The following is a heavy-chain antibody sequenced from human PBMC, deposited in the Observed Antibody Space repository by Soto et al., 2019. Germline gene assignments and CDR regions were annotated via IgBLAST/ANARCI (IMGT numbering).Heavy chain of an antibody. CDR2: IIPIFGTA. CDR3: ARVRRSGATGAFDI. D-gene: IGHD6-19*01. Sequence: QVQLVQSGAEVKKPGSSVKVSYKASGGTFSSYAISWVRQAPGQGLEWMGGIIPIFGTANYAQKFQGRVTITADESTSTAYMELSSMRSEDTAVYYCARVRRSGATGAFDIWGQGTMVTVSS. J-gene: IGHJ3*02. CDR1: GGTFSSYA. V-gene: IGHV1-69*01.